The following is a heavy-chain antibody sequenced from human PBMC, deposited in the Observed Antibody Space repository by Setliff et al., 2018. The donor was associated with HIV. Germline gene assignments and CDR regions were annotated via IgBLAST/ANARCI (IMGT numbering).Heavy chain of an antibody. D-gene: IGHD6-13*01. CDR2: INPNSGGT. V-gene: IGHV1-2*02. J-gene: IGHJ3*02. CDR1: GYTFSDYY. Sequence: ASVKVSCKASGYTFSDYYMHWVRQAPGQGLEWMGWINPNSGGTNYAQKFKGRVNMTRDTSISTTYMELSRLRSDDTAVYYCARDPGYKSTWYGVFDIWGQGTRVTVSS. CDR3: ARDPGYKSTWYGVFDI.